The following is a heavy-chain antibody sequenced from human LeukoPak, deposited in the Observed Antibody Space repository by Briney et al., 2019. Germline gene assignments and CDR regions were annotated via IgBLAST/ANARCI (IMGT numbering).Heavy chain of an antibody. CDR3: ARDLSGVTGYTYGRGIDY. V-gene: IGHV3-11*04. CDR2: IRSTSSTI. Sequence: GGSLRLSCAASGFTFSDYNMRWIRQAPGKGLEWVSYIRSTSSTIYYADSVKGRFTISRDNAKNSLYLQMNSLRAEDTAVYYCARDLSGVTGYTYGRGIDYWGQGTLVTVSS. D-gene: IGHD5-18*01. J-gene: IGHJ4*02. CDR1: GFTFSDYN.